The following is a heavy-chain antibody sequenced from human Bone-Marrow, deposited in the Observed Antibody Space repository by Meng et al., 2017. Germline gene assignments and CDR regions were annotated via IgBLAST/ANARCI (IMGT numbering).Heavy chain of an antibody. CDR1: GFSLSTSGVG. J-gene: IGHJ4*02. D-gene: IGHD6-13*01. Sequence: ITLKGSGPMLVQPTQTLTLHCSFSGFSLSTSGVGVGWIRQPPVEALEWLALIYWNDDKRYSPSLKSRLTITKDTSKNQVVLTMTNVDPVDTATYYCAHRDSSSWYVNYFDYWGQGTLVTVSS. CDR2: IYWNDDK. CDR3: AHRDSSSWYVNYFDY. V-gene: IGHV2-5*01.